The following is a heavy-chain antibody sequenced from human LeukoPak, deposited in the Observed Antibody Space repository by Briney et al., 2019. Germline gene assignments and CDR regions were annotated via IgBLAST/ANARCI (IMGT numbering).Heavy chain of an antibody. CDR1: GFTFSSYA. J-gene: IGHJ6*03. Sequence: GGSLRLSCAASGFTFSSYAMSWVRQAPGEGLEWVSAISGSGGSTYYADSVKGRFTISRDNSKNTLYLQMNSLRAEDTAVYCCARGGATDYYYYMDVWGKGTTVTVSS. V-gene: IGHV3-23*01. D-gene: IGHD1-26*01. CDR3: ARGGATDYYYYMDV. CDR2: ISGSGGST.